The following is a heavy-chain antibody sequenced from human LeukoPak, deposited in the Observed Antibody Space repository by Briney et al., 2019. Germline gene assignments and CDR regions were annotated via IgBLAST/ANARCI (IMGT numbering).Heavy chain of an antibody. CDR2: IIPIFGTT. D-gene: IGHD2-2*01. CDR1: GGTFGSYA. J-gene: IGHJ5*02. Sequence: EASVTVSCKASGGTFGSYAISWVRQAPGQGLEWMGGIIPIFGTTNYAQKFQGRVTITTDESTSTAYMELSSLRSDDTAVYYCANGEGYCSSASCYHWFDPWGQGTLVTVSS. V-gene: IGHV1-69*05. CDR3: ANGEGYCSSASCYHWFDP.